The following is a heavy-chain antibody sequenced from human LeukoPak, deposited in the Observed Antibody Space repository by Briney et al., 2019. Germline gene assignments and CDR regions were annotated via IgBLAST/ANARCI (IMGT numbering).Heavy chain of an antibody. Sequence: SETLSLTCTVSGGSISSFYWGWIRQPPGKGLEWIGSIYYSGSTYYNPSLKSRVTISVDTSKNQFSLKLSSVTAADTAVYYCARRGAAAIDPWGQGTLVTVSS. CDR1: GGSISSFY. CDR2: IYYSGST. V-gene: IGHV4-39*01. D-gene: IGHD6-13*01. CDR3: ARRGAAAIDP. J-gene: IGHJ5*02.